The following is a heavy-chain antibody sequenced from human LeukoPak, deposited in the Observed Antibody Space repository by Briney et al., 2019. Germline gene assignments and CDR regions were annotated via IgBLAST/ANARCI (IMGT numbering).Heavy chain of an antibody. J-gene: IGHJ4*02. CDR2: ISSYSGNT. D-gene: IGHD6-19*01. Sequence: ASVKVSCKASGYTFSSYGINWVRQAPGQGLEWMGWISSYSGNTNYAQKFQGRVTITADESTSTAYMELSSLRSEDTAVYYCARRAVSSGWNPQNFDYWGQGTLVTVSS. CDR1: GYTFSSYG. CDR3: ARRAVSSGWNPQNFDY. V-gene: IGHV1-18*01.